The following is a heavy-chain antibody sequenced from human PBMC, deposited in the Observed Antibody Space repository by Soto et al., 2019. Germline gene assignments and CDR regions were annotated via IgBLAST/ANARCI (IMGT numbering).Heavy chain of an antibody. V-gene: IGHV4-34*01. CDR3: ARGRDYYDSSGYYYRYFNY. Sequence: PSETLSLTCAVYGGSFSGYYWSWIRQPPGKGLEWIGEINHSGSTNYNPSLKSRVTISVDTSKNQFSLKLSSVTAADTAVYYCARGRDYYDSSGYYYRYFNYWGQGTLVTVSS. CDR2: INHSGST. J-gene: IGHJ4*02. CDR1: GGSFSGYY. D-gene: IGHD3-22*01.